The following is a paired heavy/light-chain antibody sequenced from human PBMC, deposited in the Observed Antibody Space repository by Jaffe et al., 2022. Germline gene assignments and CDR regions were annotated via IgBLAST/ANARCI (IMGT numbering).Light chain of an antibody. CDR3: QSADSSGTYHV. CDR1: ALPKQY. J-gene: IGLJ1*01. Sequence: SYELTQPPSVSVSPGQTARITCSGDALPKQYAYWYQQKPGQAPVLVIYKDSERPSGIPERFSGSSSGTTVTLTISGVQAEDEADYYCQSADSSGTYHVFGTGTKVTVL. CDR2: KDS. V-gene: IGLV3-25*03.
Heavy chain of an antibody. V-gene: IGHV4-39*01. D-gene: IGHD3-3*01. CDR2: IYYSGST. CDR1: GGSISSSSYY. Sequence: QLQLQESGPGLVKPSETLSLTCTVSGGSISSSSYYWGWIRQPPGKGLEWIGSIYYSGSTYYNPSLKSRVTISVDTSKNQFSLKLSSVTAADTAVYYCARLPDTYYDFWSGYYPIGDAFDIWGQGTMVTVSS. J-gene: IGHJ3*02. CDR3: ARLPDTYYDFWSGYYPIGDAFDI.